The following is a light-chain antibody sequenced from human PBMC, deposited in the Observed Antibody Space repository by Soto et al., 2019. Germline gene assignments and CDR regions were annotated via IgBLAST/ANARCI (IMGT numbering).Light chain of an antibody. CDR1: SSDVGGAYNY. CDR3: SAYSTGSTPVL. CDR2: DVN. J-gene: IGLJ2*01. V-gene: IGLV2-14*03. Sequence: QSALTQPASVSGSPGQSITISCTGTSSDVGGAYNYVSWYQHHPGKAPKLIISDVNNRPSGVSDRFSGSKSGNTASLTISGLQAEDGADYYCSAYSTGSTPVLFGGGTKLTVL.